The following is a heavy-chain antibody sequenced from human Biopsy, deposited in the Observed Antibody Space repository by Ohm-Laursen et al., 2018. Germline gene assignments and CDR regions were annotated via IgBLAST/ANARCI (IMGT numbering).Heavy chain of an antibody. CDR1: GYTFTTYA. D-gene: IGHD3-10*01. J-gene: IGHJ5*02. CDR2: ISTYNGNT. Sequence: SSVKVSCNASGYTFTTYAISWVRQAPGQGLEWMGWISTYNGNTNYAQKVQGRVTITTDTSTSTAYMELRSLRSDDTAVYYCARGIGSMVRGVIINVNNWFDPWGQGTLVTVSS. CDR3: ARGIGSMVRGVIINVNNWFDP. V-gene: IGHV1-18*01.